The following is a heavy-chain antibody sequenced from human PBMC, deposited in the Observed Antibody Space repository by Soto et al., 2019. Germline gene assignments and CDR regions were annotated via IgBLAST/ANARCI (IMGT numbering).Heavy chain of an antibody. J-gene: IGHJ6*02. CDR3: ARRGWVAATGYFDDALDI. V-gene: IGHV2-5*01. Sequence: QITLKESGPTLVKPTQTLTLTCSFSGFSLTSSGEGVGWVRQPPAKTLEWLALIYWNEDKAYRPSLRRRLTISKDSSKKPVVIRMSTKDPVDTGTCFCARRGWVAATGYFDDALDIWGPGTTFTVS. CDR2: IYWNEDK. CDR1: GFSLTSSGEG. D-gene: IGHD6-13*01.